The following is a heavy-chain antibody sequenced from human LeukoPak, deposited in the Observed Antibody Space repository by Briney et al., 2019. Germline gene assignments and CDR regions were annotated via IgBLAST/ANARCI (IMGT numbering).Heavy chain of an antibody. V-gene: IGHV1-18*01. D-gene: IGHD6-19*01. J-gene: IGHJ4*02. Sequence: ASGKVSCKASGYTFTNYGISWVRQAPGQGLEWMGRISTSNGYTNFAQKVQGRVTMTKDTSTSTAHMELRSLRSDDTAVYYCAREAVAGADYWGQGTLVTVSS. CDR1: GYTFTNYG. CDR3: AREAVAGADY. CDR2: ISTSNGYT.